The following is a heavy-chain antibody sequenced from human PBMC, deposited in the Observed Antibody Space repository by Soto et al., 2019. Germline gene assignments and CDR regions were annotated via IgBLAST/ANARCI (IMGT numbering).Heavy chain of an antibody. Sequence: QVQLVESGGGVVQPGRSLKLSCAASGFAFRSYGMHWVRQVPGKGLEWVAVISYDGSNKYYADSLKGRFTISRDNSKNTLYLQMNSLRPEDTAVYYCAKEDILVVVADYWGQGTLVTVSS. CDR1: GFAFRSYG. CDR3: AKEDILVVVADY. J-gene: IGHJ4*02. CDR2: ISYDGSNK. V-gene: IGHV3-30*18. D-gene: IGHD2-15*01.